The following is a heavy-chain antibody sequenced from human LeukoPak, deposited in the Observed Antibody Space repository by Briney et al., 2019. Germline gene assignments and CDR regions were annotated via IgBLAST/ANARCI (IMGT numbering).Heavy chain of an antibody. V-gene: IGHV3-21*01. J-gene: IGHJ3*02. CDR2: SSGDNT. CDR3: ARATIFGVVTADAFDI. Sequence: GGSLRLSCAASGFTFSSYAMSWVRQAPGKGLEWVSSSGDNTRYADSVKGRFTISRDNAKNSLYLQMNSLRAEDTAVYYCARATIFGVVTADAFDIWGQGTMVTVSS. CDR1: GFTFSSYA. D-gene: IGHD3-3*01.